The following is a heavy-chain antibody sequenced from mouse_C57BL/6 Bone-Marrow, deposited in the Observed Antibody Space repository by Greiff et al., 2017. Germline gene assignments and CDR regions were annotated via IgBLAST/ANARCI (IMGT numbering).Heavy chain of an antibody. Sequence: VQLQQPGAELVRPGSSVKLSCKASGYTFTSYWMDWVKQRPGQGLEWIGNIYPSDSETHYNQKFKDKATLTVDKSSSTAYMQLSSLTSEDSAVYDCARSGAYYSNYDAMDYWGQGTSVTVSS. CDR3: ARSGAYYSNYDAMDY. V-gene: IGHV1-61*01. D-gene: IGHD2-5*01. CDR2: IYPSDSET. J-gene: IGHJ4*01. CDR1: GYTFTSYW.